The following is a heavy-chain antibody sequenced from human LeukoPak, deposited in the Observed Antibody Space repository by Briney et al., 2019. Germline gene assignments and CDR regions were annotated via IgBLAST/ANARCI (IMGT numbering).Heavy chain of an antibody. D-gene: IGHD2-2*01. V-gene: IGHV1-2*02. Sequence: GASVTVSCKASGYTFTGYYMHWVRQAPGQGLEWMGWINPNSGGTNYAQKFQGRVTMTRDRSISTAYMELRRLRDDDTAVYYCARVVIRVCSSTSCHKELPTGDAFDIWGQGTMVTVSS. CDR3: ARVVIRVCSSTSCHKELPTGDAFDI. CDR2: INPNSGGT. CDR1: GYTFTGYY. J-gene: IGHJ3*02.